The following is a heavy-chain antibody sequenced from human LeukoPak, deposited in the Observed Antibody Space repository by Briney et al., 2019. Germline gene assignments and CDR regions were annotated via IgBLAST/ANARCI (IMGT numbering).Heavy chain of an antibody. J-gene: IGHJ5*02. CDR3: AKDGHPRALTKLSNWFDP. CDR2: IRYDGSNK. CDR1: GFTFSSYG. D-gene: IGHD6-6*01. Sequence: GGSLRLSCAASGFTFSSYGMHWVRQAPGKGLEWVAFIRYDGSNKYYADSVKGRFTISRDNSKNTLYLQMNSLRAEDTAVYYCAKDGHPRALTKLSNWFDPWGQGTLVTVSS. V-gene: IGHV3-30*02.